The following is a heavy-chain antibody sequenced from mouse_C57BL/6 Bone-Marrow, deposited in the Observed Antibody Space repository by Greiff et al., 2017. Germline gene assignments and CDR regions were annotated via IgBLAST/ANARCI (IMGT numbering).Heavy chain of an antibody. J-gene: IGHJ2*01. CDR1: GFNIKDDY. CDR3: TTHDGYSYYFDY. V-gene: IGHV14-4*01. CDR2: IDPENGDT. D-gene: IGHD2-3*01. Sequence: VQLQQSGAELVRPGASVKLSCTASGFNIKDDYMHWVKQRPEQGLEWIGWIDPENGDTEYASKFQGKATITADTSSHTAYLQLSSLTSEDTAVYYCTTHDGYSYYFDYWGQGTTLTVSS.